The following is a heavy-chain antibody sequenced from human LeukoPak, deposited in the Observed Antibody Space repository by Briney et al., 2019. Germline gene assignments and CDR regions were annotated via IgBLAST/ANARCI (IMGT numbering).Heavy chain of an antibody. Sequence: SETLSLTCTVSGGSISSYYWSWIRQPPGKGLEWIGYIYYSGSTNYNPSLKSRVTISVDTSKNQFSLKLSSVTAAATAVYYCAGALRYSYGESTFDYWGQGTLVTVSS. J-gene: IGHJ4*02. D-gene: IGHD5-18*01. CDR2: IYYSGST. CDR3: AGALRYSYGESTFDY. CDR1: GGSISSYY. V-gene: IGHV4-59*08.